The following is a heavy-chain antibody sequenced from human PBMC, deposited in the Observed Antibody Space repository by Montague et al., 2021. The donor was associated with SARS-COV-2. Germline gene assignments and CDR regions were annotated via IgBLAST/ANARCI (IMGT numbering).Heavy chain of an antibody. CDR1: GSSMNTDSYY. CDR2: IYYSGTI. V-gene: IGHV4-39*01. J-gene: IGHJ5*02. CDR3: ARAGYSTGFGWFDP. D-gene: IGHD6-19*01. Sequence: SETLSLTCTVSGSSMNTDSYYWGWIRQPPGRGPEWIATIYYSGTIYYNPSLQSRATISADMSTNQFYLKLTSVTAADTAVYYCARAGYSTGFGWFDPWGQGTLVTVSS.